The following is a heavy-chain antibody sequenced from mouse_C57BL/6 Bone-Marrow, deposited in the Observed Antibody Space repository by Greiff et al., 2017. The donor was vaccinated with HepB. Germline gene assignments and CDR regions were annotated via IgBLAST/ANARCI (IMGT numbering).Heavy chain of an antibody. V-gene: IGHV3-6*01. CDR2: ISYDGSN. CDR1: GYSITSGYY. D-gene: IGHD2-2*01. CDR3: ARWTVTTRDY. J-gene: IGHJ2*01. Sequence: VQLQQSGPGLVKPSQSLSLTCSVTGYSITSGYYWNWIRQFPGNKLEWMGYISYDGSNNYNPSLKNRISITRDTSKNQFFLKLNSVTTEDTATYYCARWTVTTRDYWGQGTTLTVSS.